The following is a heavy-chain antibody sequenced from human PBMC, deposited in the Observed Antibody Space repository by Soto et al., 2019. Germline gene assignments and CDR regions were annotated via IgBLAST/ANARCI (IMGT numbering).Heavy chain of an antibody. Sequence: QVQLQESGPGLVKPSETLSLTCTVSGGSISSYYWSWIRQPPGKGLEWIGYIYYSGSTNYNPSLKSRVTISVDTSKNQFSLKLSSVTAADTAVYYCARGSGLLPYFDYWGQGTLVTVSS. D-gene: IGHD2-15*01. CDR1: GGSISSYY. CDR3: ARGSGLLPYFDY. CDR2: IYYSGST. J-gene: IGHJ4*02. V-gene: IGHV4-59*01.